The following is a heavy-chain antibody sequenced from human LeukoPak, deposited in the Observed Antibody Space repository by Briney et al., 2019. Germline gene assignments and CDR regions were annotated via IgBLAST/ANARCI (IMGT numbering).Heavy chain of an antibody. CDR3: AMGQGGSYSYFDY. J-gene: IGHJ4*02. Sequence: PGGSLRLSCAASGFTFSSYAMSWVRQAPGKGLEWVSAISGSGGSTYYADSVKGRFTISRDNSKNTLYLQMNSLRAEDTAVYYCAMGQGGSYSYFDYWGQGTLVTVSS. CDR1: GFTFSSYA. V-gene: IGHV3-23*01. D-gene: IGHD1-26*01. CDR2: ISGSGGST.